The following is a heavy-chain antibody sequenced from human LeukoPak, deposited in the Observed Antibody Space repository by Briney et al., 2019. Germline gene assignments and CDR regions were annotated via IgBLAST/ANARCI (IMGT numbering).Heavy chain of an antibody. V-gene: IGHV1-2*02. D-gene: IGHD5-18*01. J-gene: IGHJ3*02. CDR3: ARDTAMDPGAFDI. CDR1: GYTFTSYG. Sequence: ASVKVSCKASGYTFTSYGISWVRQAPGQGLEWMGWINPNSGGTNYAQKFQGRVTMTRDTSISTAYMELSRLRSDDTAVYYCARDTAMDPGAFDIWGQGTMVTVSS. CDR2: INPNSGGT.